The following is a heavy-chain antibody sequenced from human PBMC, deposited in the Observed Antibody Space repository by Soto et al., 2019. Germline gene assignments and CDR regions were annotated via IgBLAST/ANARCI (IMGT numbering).Heavy chain of an antibody. CDR1: GFTFTTSA. V-gene: IGHV3-23*01. J-gene: IGHJ4*02. Sequence: EVQLLESGGALVQPGGSLRLSCAASGFTFTTSAMSWVRQAPGKGLEWVSTLTGDGAYISYADSVKGRFTISTDNSQNTLYLQMNSLRADDTAIYYCARRMTAYFDFWGQGTLVTVSS. CDR2: LTGDGAYI. D-gene: IGHD2-8*01. CDR3: ARRMTAYFDF.